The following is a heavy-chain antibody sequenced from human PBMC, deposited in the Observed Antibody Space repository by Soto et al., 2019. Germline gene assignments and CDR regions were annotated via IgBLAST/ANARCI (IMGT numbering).Heavy chain of an antibody. CDR3: AKGGANWYFDY. Sequence: EVQLLESGGGLVQPGGSLRLSCAASGFSFSSFPMSWVRQAPGKGLESESVIMGSGGRTYYADSVQGRFTISRDDSKSTVFLQMNSLRADDTATYYCAKGGANWYFDYRGQGTLVTVTS. D-gene: IGHD1-1*01. V-gene: IGHV3-23*01. CDR1: GFSFSSFP. J-gene: IGHJ4*02. CDR2: IMGSGGRT.